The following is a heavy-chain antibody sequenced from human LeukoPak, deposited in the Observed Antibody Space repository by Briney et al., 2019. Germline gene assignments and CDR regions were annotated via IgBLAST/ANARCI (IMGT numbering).Heavy chain of an antibody. D-gene: IGHD3-9*01. CDR1: GVSISSYY. CDR2: IYYSGST. J-gene: IGHJ4*02. Sequence: SETLSLTCTVSGVSISSYYWSWIRQPPGKGLEWIGYIYYSGSTNYNPSLKSRVTISVDTSKNQFSLKLSSVTAADTAVYYCARGRRGYFVDYWGQGTLVTVSS. V-gene: IGHV4-59*01. CDR3: ARGRRGYFVDY.